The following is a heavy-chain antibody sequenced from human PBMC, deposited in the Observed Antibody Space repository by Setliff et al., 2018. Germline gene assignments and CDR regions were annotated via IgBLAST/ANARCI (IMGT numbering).Heavy chain of an antibody. CDR3: AGQGPIFGSGLIPGFDQ. Sequence: GGSLRLSCEASGFSFREYYMSWIRQAPGKGLEWVSTVSVSGDNTYYTDSVKGRFTTSRDNSKNTLSLQMSSLRTEDTAIYFCAGQGPIFGSGLIPGFDQWGQGTMVTVSS. CDR1: GFSFREYY. V-gene: IGHV3-23*01. J-gene: IGHJ4*02. D-gene: IGHD3-3*01. CDR2: VSVSGDNT.